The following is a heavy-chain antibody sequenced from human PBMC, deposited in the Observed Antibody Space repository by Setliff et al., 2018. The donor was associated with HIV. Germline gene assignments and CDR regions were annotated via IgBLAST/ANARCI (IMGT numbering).Heavy chain of an antibody. D-gene: IGHD3-3*01. CDR2: INPSGGST. CDR1: GYTFTSYY. V-gene: IGHV1-46*01. CDR3: ARGDPASYYNFWSGYASETFDI. Sequence: ASVMVSCKASGYTFTSYYMHWVRQAPGQGLEWMGIINPSGGSTSYAQKFQGRVTMTRDTSTSTVYMELSSLRSEDTAVYYCARGDPASYYNFWSGYASETFDIWGQGTMVTVSS. J-gene: IGHJ3*02.